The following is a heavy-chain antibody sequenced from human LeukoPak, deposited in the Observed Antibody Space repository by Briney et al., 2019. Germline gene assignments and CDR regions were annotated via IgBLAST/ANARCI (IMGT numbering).Heavy chain of an antibody. J-gene: IGHJ5*02. D-gene: IGHD1-26*01. V-gene: IGHV1-8*03. CDR2: MNPNSGNT. CDR1: GYTFTGYY. CDR3: ARGRIVGATEGPRWFDP. Sequence: ASVKVSCKASGYTFTGYYMHWVRQAPGQGLEWMGWMNPNSGNTGYAQKFQGRVTITRNTSISTAYMELSSLRSEDTAVYYCARGRIVGATEGPRWFDPWGQGTLVTVSS.